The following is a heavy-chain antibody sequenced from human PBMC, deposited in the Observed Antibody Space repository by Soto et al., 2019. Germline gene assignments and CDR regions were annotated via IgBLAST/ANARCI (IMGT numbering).Heavy chain of an antibody. D-gene: IGHD2-21*02. CDR2: IIPVFRSA. V-gene: IGHV1-69*13. CDR3: ARRYCASDNCPLFYYFVDL. Sequence: ASVKVSCKASGGTFNNFAFSWVRLAPGQGFEWMGVIIPVFRSANYAQRFRGRITITADEYTSTVYLYLNDLRSDDTAVYYCARRYCASDNCPLFYYFVDLWGLGTTVTVS. J-gene: IGHJ6*02. CDR1: GGTFNNFA.